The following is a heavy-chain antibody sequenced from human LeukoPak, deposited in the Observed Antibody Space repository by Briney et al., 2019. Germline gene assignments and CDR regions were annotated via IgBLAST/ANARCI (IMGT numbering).Heavy chain of an antibody. J-gene: IGHJ4*02. D-gene: IGHD2-15*01. CDR2: INGDGTIT. Sequence: PGGSLRLSCAASGFTFSNYWMHRVRQAPGKGLVWVSSINGDGTITGNADSVKGRFTISRDNPKNTLSLQMNSLRAEDTAVYYCAKKAGPYCSGGSCYSLDHWGQGTLVTVSS. V-gene: IGHV3-74*01. CDR3: AKKAGPYCSGGSCYSLDH. CDR1: GFTFSNYW.